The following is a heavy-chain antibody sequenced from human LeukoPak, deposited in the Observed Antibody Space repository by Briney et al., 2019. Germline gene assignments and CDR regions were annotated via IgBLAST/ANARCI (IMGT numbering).Heavy chain of an antibody. CDR2: INHSGST. J-gene: IGHJ5*02. D-gene: IGHD2-2*02. CDR1: GGSFSGYY. Sequence: SETLSLTCTVYGGSFSGYYWSWIRQPPGKGLEWIGEINHSGSTNYNPSLKSRVTIDTSKNQFSLKLSSVTAADTAVYYCARDRVIRYCSSTSCYTNWFDPWGQGTLVTVSS. V-gene: IGHV4-34*01. CDR3: ARDRVIRYCSSTSCYTNWFDP.